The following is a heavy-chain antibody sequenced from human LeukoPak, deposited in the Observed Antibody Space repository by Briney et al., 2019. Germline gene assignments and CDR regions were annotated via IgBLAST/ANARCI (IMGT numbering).Heavy chain of an antibody. V-gene: IGHV4-39*01. J-gene: IGHJ4*02. D-gene: IGHD3-22*01. CDR2: IHYSGST. CDR1: GGSISTSSYY. CDR3: ARHPLYDSRAYYANYFEY. Sequence: SETLSLTCTVSGGSISTSSYYWGWIRQPPGEGLEWIGSIHYSGSTYYNPSLKSRLTISVDTAKNHFSLKLSSVTAADTAVYFCARHPLYDSRAYYANYFEYWGQGTLVTVSS.